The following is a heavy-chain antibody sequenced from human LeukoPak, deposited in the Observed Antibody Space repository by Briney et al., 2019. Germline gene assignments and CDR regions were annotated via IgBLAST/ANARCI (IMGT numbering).Heavy chain of an antibody. D-gene: IGHD6-19*01. J-gene: IGHJ3*02. CDR3: ARREAVDRGDAFDI. CDR2: IYYSGST. CDR1: GGSISSYY. V-gene: IGHV4-59*08. Sequence: SETLSLTCTVSGGSISSYYWSWIRQPPGKGLEWIGYIYYSGSTNYNPSLKSRVTISVDTSKNQFSLKLSSVTAADTAVYYCARREAVDRGDAFDIWGQGTMVTVSS.